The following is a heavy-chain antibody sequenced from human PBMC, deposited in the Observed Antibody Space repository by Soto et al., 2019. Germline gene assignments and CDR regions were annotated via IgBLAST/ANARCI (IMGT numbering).Heavy chain of an antibody. CDR3: AHSPAPRVYFQH. D-gene: IGHD3-10*01. V-gene: IGHV2-5*02. CDR2: IYWGDGK. J-gene: IGHJ1*01. CDR1: GFSINTGGVT. Sequence: SGPTRVHPTQTLTLSFVLSGFSINTGGVTVGWIRQPPGKALEWVALIYWGDGKRYSPSLKSRLTITKETSRSQVVLTMTNVDPEDTATYFCAHSPAPRVYFQHWGERPLVTVSS.